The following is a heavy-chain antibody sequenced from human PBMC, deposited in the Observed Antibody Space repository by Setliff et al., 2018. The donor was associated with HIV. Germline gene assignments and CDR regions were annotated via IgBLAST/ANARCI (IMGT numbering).Heavy chain of an antibody. V-gene: IGHV3-74*03. CDR1: GFTFRNYR. CDR3: ARDQSLYDETGTFDS. D-gene: IGHD1-7*01. Sequence: PGGSLRLSCAASGFTFRNYRTHWVRQPPGKGLVWVSRINSDASGMTFAEFVKGRFTISRDNGKNMVYLQMNSLRAEDTALYFCARDQSLYDETGTFDSWGQGTLVTVSS. J-gene: IGHJ5*01. CDR2: INSDASGM.